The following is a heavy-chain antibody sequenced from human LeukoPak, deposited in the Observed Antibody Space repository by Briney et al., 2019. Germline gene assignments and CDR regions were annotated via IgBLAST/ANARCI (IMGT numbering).Heavy chain of an antibody. D-gene: IGHD6-19*01. CDR1: GFIVSNNY. CDR2: IYSGGST. V-gene: IGHV3-53*01. J-gene: IGHJ6*03. Sequence: GGSLRLSCAASGFIVSNNYMNWVRQAPGKGLEWLSVIYSGGSTNYAESVKGRFTISRDNAKNSLYLQMNSLRAEDTAVYYCAREGSSGWYIYYYMDVWGKGTTVTVSS. CDR3: AREGSSGWYIYYYMDV.